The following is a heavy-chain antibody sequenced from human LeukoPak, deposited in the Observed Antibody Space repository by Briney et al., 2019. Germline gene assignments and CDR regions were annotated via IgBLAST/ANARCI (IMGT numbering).Heavy chain of an antibody. CDR1: GFPFSSYW. J-gene: IGHJ4*02. D-gene: IGHD5-12*01. CDR2: IKQDGGEK. CDR3: ARDPTQWLRYGYFDY. Sequence: GGSLRLSCAASGFPFSSYWMSWVRRAPGKGLEWVANIKQDGGEKFYVDSVKGRFTISRDNAKNSLYLQMNSLRAEDTAVYYCARDPTQWLRYGYFDYWGQGTLVTVSS. V-gene: IGHV3-7*01.